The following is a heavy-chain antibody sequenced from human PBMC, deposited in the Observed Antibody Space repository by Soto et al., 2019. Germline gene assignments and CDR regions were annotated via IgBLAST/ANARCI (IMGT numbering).Heavy chain of an antibody. V-gene: IGHV2-70*01. J-gene: IGHJ4*02. Sequence: SGPTLVNPTQTLTLTCTFSGFSLTTSGMCVSWIRQPPGKALQWLALIDWDDDKYYSTSLKTRLTISKDTSKNQVVLTMPNMDPVDTATYFCARSDGYNSGSYYFDYWGQGTLVTVS. CDR1: GFSLTTSGMC. CDR3: ARSDGYNSGSYYFDY. D-gene: IGHD5-18*01. CDR2: IDWDDDK.